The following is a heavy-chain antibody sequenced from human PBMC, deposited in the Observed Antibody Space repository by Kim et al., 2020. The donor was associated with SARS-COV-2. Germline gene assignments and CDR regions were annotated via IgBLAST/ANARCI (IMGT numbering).Heavy chain of an antibody. J-gene: IGHJ4*02. Sequence: SVKVSCKASGGTFSSYAISWVRQAPGQGLEWMGGIIPIFGTANYAQKFQGRVTITADESTSTAYMELSSLRSEDTAVYYCARDLSGYNIFDYWGQGTLVTVSS. CDR1: GGTFSSYA. CDR3: ARDLSGYNIFDY. V-gene: IGHV1-69*13. CDR2: IIPIFGTA. D-gene: IGHD5-12*01.